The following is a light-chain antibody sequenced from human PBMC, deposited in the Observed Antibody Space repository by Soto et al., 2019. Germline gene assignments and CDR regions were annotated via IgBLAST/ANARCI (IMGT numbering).Light chain of an antibody. CDR3: QQYKTWPWT. V-gene: IGKV3-15*01. J-gene: IGKJ1*01. CDR1: QSVSSN. Sequence: EIVMTQSPATLSVSPGERATLSCTASQSVSSNLAWYQQKPGQAPRLLIYGASTRATGISARFSGSGSGTEFTLTISSLQSEDFAIYHCQQYKTWPWTFGQGTKVEIK. CDR2: GAS.